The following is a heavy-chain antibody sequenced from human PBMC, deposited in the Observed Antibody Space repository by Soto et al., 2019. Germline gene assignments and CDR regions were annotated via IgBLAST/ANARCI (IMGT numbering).Heavy chain of an antibody. J-gene: IGHJ6*02. CDR2: ISSSGSPI. CDR1: RFTLSSYS. Sequence: EVQLVESGGGLVQPGGSLRLSCAASRFTLSSYSMNWVRQAPGKGLEWISYISSSGSPIYYADSVKGRFTISRDYAKNSLYLQMNGLRDEDTAVYYCARCRTNYYYGMDVWGQGTTVTVSS. CDR3: ARCRTNYYYGMDV. V-gene: IGHV3-48*02. D-gene: IGHD3-3*01.